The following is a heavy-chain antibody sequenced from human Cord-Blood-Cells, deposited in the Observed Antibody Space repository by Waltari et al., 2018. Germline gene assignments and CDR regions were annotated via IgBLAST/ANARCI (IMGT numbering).Heavy chain of an antibody. CDR3: AKKSCSGGSCYPDDY. J-gene: IGHJ4*02. V-gene: IGHV3-30*18. CDR1: GFTFSSYG. CDR2: ISYDGSNK. Sequence: QVQLVESGGGVVQPGRSLRLSCAASGFTFSSYGMHWVRQAPGKGLGWVAVISYDGSNKYYPDSVKGRFTISRDNSKNTLYLQMNRLRAEDTAVYYCAKKSCSGGSCYPDDYWGQGTLVTVSS. D-gene: IGHD2-15*01.